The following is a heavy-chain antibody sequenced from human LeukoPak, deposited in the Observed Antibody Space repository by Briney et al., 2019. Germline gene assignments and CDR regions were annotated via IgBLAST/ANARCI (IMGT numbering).Heavy chain of an antibody. CDR2: IYSSGII. V-gene: IGHV4-4*07. D-gene: IGHD1-26*01. CDR3: ARRGAPSKFYYFDS. J-gene: IGHJ4*02. Sequence: PSETLSLTCTVSGGSISSYYWSWIRQPAGKAPEWIGRIYSSGIINYNPSLKSRVTMSLDNSKNQLSLKLSYVTAADTAVYFCARRGAPSKFYYFDSWGQGTLVTVSS. CDR1: GGSISSYY.